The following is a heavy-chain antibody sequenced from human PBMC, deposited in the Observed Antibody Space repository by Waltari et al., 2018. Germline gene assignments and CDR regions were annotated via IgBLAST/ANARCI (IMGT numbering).Heavy chain of an antibody. V-gene: IGHV4-38-2*02. CDR1: GYSIRSTYY. J-gene: IGHJ5*02. Sequence: QVQLQESGPGLVKPSETLSLTCTVSGYSIRSTYYWGWLRQSPGKGLEWIGSIFHSGSTYYNPSLKSRVTISVDTSKNQFSLKLSSVTAADTAVYYCATDPSYYGSGTYWAGWFEPWGQGTLVTVSS. D-gene: IGHD3-10*01. CDR2: IFHSGST. CDR3: ATDPSYYGSGTYWAGWFEP.